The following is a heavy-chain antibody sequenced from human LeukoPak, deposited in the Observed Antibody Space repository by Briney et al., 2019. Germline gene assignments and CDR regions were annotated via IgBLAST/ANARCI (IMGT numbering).Heavy chain of an antibody. CDR1: GFTFSRYS. Sequence: PGGSLRLSCAASGFTFSRYSMNWVRQAPGKGLEWVAVISYDGSNKYYADSVKGRFTFSRDNSKNTLYLQMNSLRAEDTAVYYCARFRGYYYDSSGPDYWGQGTLVTVSS. CDR3: ARFRGYYYDSSGPDY. CDR2: ISYDGSNK. J-gene: IGHJ4*02. V-gene: IGHV3-30*03. D-gene: IGHD3-22*01.